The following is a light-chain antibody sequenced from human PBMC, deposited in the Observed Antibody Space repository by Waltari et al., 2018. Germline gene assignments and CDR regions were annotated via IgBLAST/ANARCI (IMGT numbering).Light chain of an antibody. V-gene: IGKV1-5*01. CDR2: GAS. CDR1: QSINTY. CDR3: QRYNSYANT. J-gene: IGKJ2*01. Sequence: DILMTQSPSTLSASVGARVTITCRASQSINTYLAWYQQKPGKAPKLLIYGASTLESGVPGRFSGTGSGTEFTLTISSLQPDDFATYYCQRYNSYANTFGQGTKVDIK.